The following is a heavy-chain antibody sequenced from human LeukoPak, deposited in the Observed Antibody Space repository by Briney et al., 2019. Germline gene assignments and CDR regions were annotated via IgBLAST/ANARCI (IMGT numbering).Heavy chain of an antibody. D-gene: IGHD1-26*01. V-gene: IGHV4-59*01. J-gene: IGHJ4*02. CDR3: ARGKGGATSFGY. CDR1: GGSISSYY. Sequence: PSETLSLTCTVSGGSISSYYWSWIRQPPGKGLEWIGYIYYSGSTNYNPSLKSRVTISVDTSKNQFSLKLSSVTAADTAVYYCARGKGGATSFGYWGQGTLVIVSS. CDR2: IYYSGST.